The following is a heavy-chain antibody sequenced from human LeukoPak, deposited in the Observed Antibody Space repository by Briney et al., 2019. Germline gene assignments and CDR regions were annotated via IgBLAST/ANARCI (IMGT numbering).Heavy chain of an antibody. J-gene: IGHJ3*02. V-gene: IGHV5-51*01. Sequence: GASLQISCKGSGYSFTSYWIGWVRQMPGKGLEWMGIIYPGDSDTRYSPSFQGQVTISADKSISTAYLQWSSLKASDTAMYYCARPVNYGSSSYSFAFDIWGQGTMVTVSS. CDR2: IYPGDSDT. CDR1: GYSFTSYW. CDR3: ARPVNYGSSSYSFAFDI. D-gene: IGHD6-13*01.